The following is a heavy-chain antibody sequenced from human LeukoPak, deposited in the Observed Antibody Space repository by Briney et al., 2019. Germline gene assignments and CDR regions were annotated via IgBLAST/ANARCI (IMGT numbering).Heavy chain of an antibody. V-gene: IGHV1-69*13. D-gene: IGHD3-9*01. CDR1: GGTFSSYA. CDR2: IIPIFGTA. Sequence: ASVKVSCMASGGTFSSYAISWVRQAPGQGLEWMGGIIPIFGTANYAQKFQGRVTITADESTSTAYMELSSLRSEDTAVYYCARGVAHWGSLRYFHWFDYWGQGTLVTVPS. CDR3: ARGVAHWGSLRYFHWFDY. J-gene: IGHJ4*02.